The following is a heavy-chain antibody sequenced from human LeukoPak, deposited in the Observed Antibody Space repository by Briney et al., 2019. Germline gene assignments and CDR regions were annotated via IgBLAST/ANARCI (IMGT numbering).Heavy chain of an antibody. CDR1: GFTVSSNY. V-gene: IGHV3-15*01. CDR3: ARGLVAGVATPGNAFDI. D-gene: IGHD5-12*01. Sequence: GGSLRLSCAASGFTVSSNYMSWVRQAPGKGLEWVGRIKSKTDGGTTDYAAPVKGRFTISRDDSKNTLYLQMNSLKTEDTAVYYCARGLVAGVATPGNAFDIWGQGTMVTVSS. CDR2: IKSKTDGGTT. J-gene: IGHJ3*02.